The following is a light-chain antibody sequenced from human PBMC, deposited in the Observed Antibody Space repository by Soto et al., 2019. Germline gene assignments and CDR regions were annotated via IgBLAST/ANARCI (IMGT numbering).Light chain of an antibody. CDR3: QQYNNWPPIT. J-gene: IGKJ5*01. Sequence: EFVLTQSPITLSLSPGERDALCCRGSQTVRNNYLAWYQQKPGQAPRLMLYDASTRATGIPARFSGSGSWTEFSLTIISLQSADVAAYYCQQYNNWPPITVGQGTRLEIK. CDR2: DAS. V-gene: IGKV3-15*01. CDR1: QTVRNN.